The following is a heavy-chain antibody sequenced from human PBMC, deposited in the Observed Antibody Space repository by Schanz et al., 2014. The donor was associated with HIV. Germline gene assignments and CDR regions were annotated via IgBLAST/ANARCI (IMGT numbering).Heavy chain of an antibody. CDR3: ARAPSDFWMAYFDY. CDR1: GFSFTTYA. CDR2: ISYDGTNQ. V-gene: IGHV3-30*03. D-gene: IGHD3-3*01. J-gene: IGHJ4*02. Sequence: VQLVESGGIVVQPGKSLTLSCAASGFSFTTYAMHWVRQAPGKGLEWVAVISYDGTNQYYADSVKGRFTTSRDNSKNTLYLEMNSLRAADTALYYCARAPSDFWMAYFDYWGQGTLVTVSS.